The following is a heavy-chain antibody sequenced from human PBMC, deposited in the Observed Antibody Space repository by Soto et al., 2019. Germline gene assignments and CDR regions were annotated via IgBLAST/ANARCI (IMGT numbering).Heavy chain of an antibody. CDR1: GASISSGGYS. CDR2: IYHSGST. Sequence: SETLSLTCTVSGASISSGGYSWSWIRQPPGKGLDWIGYIYHSGSTYYNPSLKSRVTISVDRSKNQFSLKLSSVSAADTAVYYCARGVTTVTTFDYWGQETLVTVSS. CDR3: ARGVTTVTTFDY. D-gene: IGHD4-17*01. J-gene: IGHJ4*02. V-gene: IGHV4-30-2*01.